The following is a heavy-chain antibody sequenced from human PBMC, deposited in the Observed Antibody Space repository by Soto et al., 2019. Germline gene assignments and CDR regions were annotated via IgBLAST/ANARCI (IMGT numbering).Heavy chain of an antibody. V-gene: IGHV3-64*01. J-gene: IGHJ6*02. CDR3: VKGVNSYGMDV. Sequence: EVQLVESGGGLVQPGESLRLSCAASGFTFSSYSMHWVRQAPGKGLEYVSVISSYGGSTYYANSVKGRFTISRDNSKNTLYLQMGSLRTEDMAVYYCVKGVNSYGMDVWGQGTTVTVSS. CDR2: ISSYGGST. D-gene: IGHD1-20*01. CDR1: GFTFSSYS.